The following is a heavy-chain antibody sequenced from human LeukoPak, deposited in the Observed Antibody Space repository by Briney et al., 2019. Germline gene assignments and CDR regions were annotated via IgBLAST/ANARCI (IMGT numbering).Heavy chain of an antibody. D-gene: IGHD6-6*01. CDR2: INTHNANT. CDR3: ARDLGRAARPIDY. J-gene: IGHJ4*02. V-gene: IGHV1-18*01. CDR1: GYTFTSYG. Sequence: GASVNVSCKPSGYTFTSYGINWVRQAPGPGLEWMGWINTHNANTNYAQKLQGRVTMTTDTSTSTAYMELRSLRSDDTAVYYCARDLGRAARPIDYWGQGTLVTVSS.